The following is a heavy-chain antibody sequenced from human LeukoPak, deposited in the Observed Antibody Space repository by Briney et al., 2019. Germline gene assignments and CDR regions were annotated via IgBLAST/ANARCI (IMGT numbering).Heavy chain of an antibody. Sequence: GGSLRLSCAASGFTFSSYDMHWVRQATGKGLAWVSAIGTAGDTYYPGSVKGRFTISRENAKNSLYLQMNSLRAGDTAVYYCARASTPYYGGNPYFDYWGQGTLVTVSS. V-gene: IGHV3-13*01. CDR1: GFTFSSYD. CDR2: IGTAGDT. CDR3: ARASTPYYGGNPYFDY. D-gene: IGHD4-23*01. J-gene: IGHJ4*02.